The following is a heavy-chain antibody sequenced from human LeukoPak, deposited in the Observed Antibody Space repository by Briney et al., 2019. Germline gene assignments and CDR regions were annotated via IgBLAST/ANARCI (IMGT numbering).Heavy chain of an antibody. D-gene: IGHD3-22*01. CDR3: ARDPGSGYSRDQYFQH. Sequence: GRSLRLSCAASGFTFSSYGMHWVRQAPGKGLEWVSSISSSSSYIYYADSVKGRFTISRDNAKNSLYLQMNSLRAEDTAVYYCARDPGSGYSRDQYFQHWGQGTLVTVSS. CDR2: ISSSSSYI. J-gene: IGHJ1*01. V-gene: IGHV3-21*01. CDR1: GFTFSSYG.